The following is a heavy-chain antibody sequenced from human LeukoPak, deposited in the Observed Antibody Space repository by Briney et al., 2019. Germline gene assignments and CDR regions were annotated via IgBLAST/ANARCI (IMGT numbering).Heavy chain of an antibody. CDR2: IKTSTGNP. Sequence: ASVKVSFKASGYIFTNYAMNWVRQAPGQELEWMGYIKTSTGNPTYAQGFTGRFVFSLDTSVSTAYLQINNLKTEDTAVYYCARDQDVMVRGDVWGQGTMVTVSS. CDR1: GYIFTNYA. V-gene: IGHV7-4-1*02. J-gene: IGHJ3*01. D-gene: IGHD3-10*01. CDR3: ARDQDVMVRGDV.